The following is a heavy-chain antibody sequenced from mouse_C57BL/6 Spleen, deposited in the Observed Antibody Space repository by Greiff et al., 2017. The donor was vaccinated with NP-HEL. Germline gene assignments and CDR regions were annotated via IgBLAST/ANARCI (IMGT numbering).Heavy chain of an antibody. CDR2: IDPNSGGT. CDR1: GYTFTSYW. J-gene: IGHJ4*01. D-gene: IGHD1-1*01. V-gene: IGHV1-72*01. Sequence: QVQLQQPGAELVKPGASVKLSCKASGYTFTSYWMHWVKQRPGRGLEWIGRIDPNSGGTKYNEKFKSKATLTVDKPSSTAYMQLSSLTSEDSAVYYCARPHYYGSRHYAMDYWGQGTSVTVSS. CDR3: ARPHYYGSRHYAMDY.